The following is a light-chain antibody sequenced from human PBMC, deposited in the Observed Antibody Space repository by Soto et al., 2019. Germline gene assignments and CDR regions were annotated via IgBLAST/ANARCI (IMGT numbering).Light chain of an antibody. CDR3: QQRSNWPFT. J-gene: IGKJ5*01. CDR1: QSVSSY. CDR2: DAS. V-gene: IGKV3-11*01. Sequence: EIVLTQSPATLSSSPGERATLSCRASQSVSSYLAWYQQKPGQAPRLLIYDASNRATGIPARFSGSGSGTDFTLTISSLEPEDFAVYYCQQRSNWPFTFGQGTRLEI.